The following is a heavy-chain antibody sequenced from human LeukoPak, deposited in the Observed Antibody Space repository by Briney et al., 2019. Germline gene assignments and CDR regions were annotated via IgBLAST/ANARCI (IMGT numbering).Heavy chain of an antibody. V-gene: IGHV3-30*02. CDR2: IRYDGSNK. D-gene: IGHD2-2*01. CDR3: AKGTGYCSSTSCPYPWSY. CDR1: GFTFSSYG. Sequence: PGGSLRLSCAASGFTFSSYGMHWVRQAPGKGLEWVAFIRYDGSNKYYADSVKGRFTISRDNSKNTLYLQMNSPRAEDTAVYYCAKGTGYCSSTSCPYPWSYWGQGTLVTVSS. J-gene: IGHJ4*02.